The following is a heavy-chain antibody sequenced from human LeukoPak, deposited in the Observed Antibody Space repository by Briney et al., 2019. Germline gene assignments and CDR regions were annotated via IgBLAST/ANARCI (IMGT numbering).Heavy chain of an antibody. CDR3: AKVGDVYNSGVRDY. CDR1: GFSFSSYG. D-gene: IGHD5-24*01. V-gene: IGHV3-23*01. CDR2: ISGAGTYT. Sequence: GGSLRLSCAASGFSFSSYGMSWVRQAPGKGLEWVSTISGAGTYTYYADSVKGRFTISRDNSKNTLYLQMNSLRAEDTAVYYCAKVGDVYNSGVRDYWGQGNLVTVSS. J-gene: IGHJ4*02.